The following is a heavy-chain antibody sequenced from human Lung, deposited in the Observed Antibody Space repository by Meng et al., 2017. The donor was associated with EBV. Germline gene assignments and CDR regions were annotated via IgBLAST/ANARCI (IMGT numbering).Heavy chain of an antibody. V-gene: IGHV3-21*02. CDR3: ARLTGTGWFDP. J-gene: IGHJ5*02. CDR2: ISSGNSYI. Sequence: VQCAEAGGGLVKPGESLRLPCVPPGFIFSDYNMNWLRQAPGKGLEWVSSISSGNSYIYYADSVKGRFSISRDNAKNSLSLQMNSLRADDTAVYYCARLTGTGWFDPWGQGTLVTVSS. D-gene: IGHD1-7*01. CDR1: GFIFSDYN.